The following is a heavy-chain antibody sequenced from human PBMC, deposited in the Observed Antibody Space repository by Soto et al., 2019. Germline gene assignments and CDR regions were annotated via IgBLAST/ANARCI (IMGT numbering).Heavy chain of an antibody. J-gene: IGHJ4*02. V-gene: IGHV2-70*11. D-gene: IGHD3-9*01. CDR1: GFSLSTSGMC. CDR2: IDWDDDK. Sequence: SGPTLVNPTQTLTLTCTFCGFSLSTSGMCVSWIRQPPGKALEWLARIDWDDDKYYSTSLKTRLTISKDTSKNQVVLTMTNMDPVDTATYYCARMARDYDILTGYYRSFYYFDYWGQGTLVTVSS. CDR3: ARMARDYDILTGYYRSFYYFDY.